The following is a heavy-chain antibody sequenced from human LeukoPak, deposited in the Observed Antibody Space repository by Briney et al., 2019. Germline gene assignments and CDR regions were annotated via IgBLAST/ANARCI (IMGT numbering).Heavy chain of an antibody. J-gene: IGHJ6*01. Sequence: GGSLCPSHAASAFTFSSDAMRWVRQPPGKWREWVLSIRSRRVDIFYAESVKGRVTMSRDNAKKSLYLQMYSLRPPSTPVYYCARVLFGYYVVDVWGQGTTVTVSS. CDR3: ARVLFGYYVVDV. CDR2: IRSRRVDI. V-gene: IGHV3-21*01. CDR1: AFTFSSDA. D-gene: IGHD3-10*01.